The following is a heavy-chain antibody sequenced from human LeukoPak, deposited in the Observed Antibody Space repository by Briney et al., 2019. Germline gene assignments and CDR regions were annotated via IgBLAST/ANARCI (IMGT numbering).Heavy chain of an antibody. CDR2: IYPGDSDT. CDR3: ARHREKYYYDSSGASHDRYYYYYMDV. Sequence: GESLKISCKGAGYSFTSYWIGWVRQMPRKGLEWMWIIYPGDSDTCSKPSFQGQVTISADKSISTAYLQWSSLKTSDTAMYYCARHREKYYYDSSGASHDRYYYYYMDVWGKGTTVTVSS. D-gene: IGHD3-22*01. V-gene: IGHV5-51*01. CDR1: GYSFTSYW. J-gene: IGHJ6*03.